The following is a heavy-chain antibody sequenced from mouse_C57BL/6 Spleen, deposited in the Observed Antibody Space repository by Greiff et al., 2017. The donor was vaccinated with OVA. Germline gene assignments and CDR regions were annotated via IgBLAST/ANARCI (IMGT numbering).Heavy chain of an antibody. Sequence: VQLQQPGAELVRPGSSVKLSCKASGYTFTSYWMHWVKQRPIQGLEWIGNIDPSDSETHYNQKFKDKATLTVDKSSSTAYMQLSSLTSEDSAVYYCARLDSGNYFDYWGQGTTLTVSS. CDR3: ARLDSGNYFDY. V-gene: IGHV1-52*01. CDR2: IDPSDSET. J-gene: IGHJ2*01. CDR1: GYTFTSYW.